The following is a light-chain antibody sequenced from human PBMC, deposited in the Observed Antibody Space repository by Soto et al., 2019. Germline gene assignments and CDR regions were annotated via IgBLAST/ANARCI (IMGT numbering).Light chain of an antibody. Sequence: EIVLTQSPATLSLSPGERATLSCRASQSISRYLAWYQQKPGQAPRLLIYDASNRATAIPARFSGSGSGTDFTLTISSLAPEDFAFYYCQQRTNWPITFGQGTRLEI. CDR3: QQRTNWPIT. V-gene: IGKV3-11*01. J-gene: IGKJ5*01. CDR2: DAS. CDR1: QSISRY.